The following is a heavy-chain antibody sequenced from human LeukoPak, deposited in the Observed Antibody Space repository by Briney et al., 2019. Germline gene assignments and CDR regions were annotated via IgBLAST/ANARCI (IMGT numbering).Heavy chain of an antibody. J-gene: IGHJ4*02. CDR2: ISGSGGST. V-gene: IGHV3-23*01. CDR3: AKSYGDYLGYFDS. CDR1: GFTFSSYA. Sequence: PGGSLRLSCAASGFTFSSYAMSWVRQAPGKGLEWVSTISGSGGSTYYADSVKGRFTISRDNSNNTLYLQMSSLRAEDTAVYYGAKSYGDYLGYFDSCGQGTLVTVSS. D-gene: IGHD4-17*01.